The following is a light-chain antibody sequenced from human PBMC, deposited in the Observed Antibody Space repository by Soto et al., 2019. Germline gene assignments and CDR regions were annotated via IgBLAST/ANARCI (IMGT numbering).Light chain of an antibody. CDR3: QQSYYPPLT. V-gene: IGKV1-39*01. J-gene: IGKJ4*01. Sequence: DIQMTQSPSSLSASVGDRVTITCRASQSIGSYLNWYQQAPGRAPKFLISAASILQSGVPSRFSGSGSGTDFSLTISSLQPEGFATYFCQQSYYPPLTFGGGTNVDIK. CDR2: AAS. CDR1: QSIGSY.